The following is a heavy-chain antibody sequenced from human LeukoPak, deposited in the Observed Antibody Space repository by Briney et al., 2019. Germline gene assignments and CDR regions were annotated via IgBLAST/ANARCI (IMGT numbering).Heavy chain of an antibody. D-gene: IGHD3-9*01. Sequence: GGSLRLSCAASGFTVSSNYMSWVRQAPGKGLEWVLVIYRGGNTYYTASVKGRFTISRDNSKNTLYLQMDSLRAEDTVVYYCARGVRLVDFDYWGQGTLVTVSS. V-gene: IGHV3-53*01. J-gene: IGHJ4*02. CDR1: GFTVSSNY. CDR2: IYRGGNT. CDR3: ARGVRLVDFDY.